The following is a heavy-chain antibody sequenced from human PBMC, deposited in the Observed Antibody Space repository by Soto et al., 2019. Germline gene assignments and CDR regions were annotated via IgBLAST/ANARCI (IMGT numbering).Heavy chain of an antibody. CDR2: ASHTGGT. CDR1: GGSFSGWH. J-gene: IGHJ6*02. V-gene: IGHV4-34*01. CDR3: ARSRNLDV. D-gene: IGHD1-1*01. Sequence: QVQVQQWGAGLLKFSETLSLTCAVNGGSFSGWHWNWIRQPPGKGLERIGEASHTGGTNYNPSLASRVTISVDRSRNQLSLKLTSVSAADTAVYYCARSRNLDVWGPGNTVIVSS.